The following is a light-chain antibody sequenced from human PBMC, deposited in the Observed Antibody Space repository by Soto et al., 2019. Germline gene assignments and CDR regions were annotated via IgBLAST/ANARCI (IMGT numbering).Light chain of an antibody. Sequence: DIQMTQSPSSLSASIGDRVTITCRASQNIDTYLNWYQKKPGKAPNLLIYAVSNLESGVPSRISGSGSGTDFTLTITRLEVEDFATYYCQQSYTIPVTFGGGTRVEIK. CDR2: AVS. V-gene: IGKV1-39*01. CDR1: QNIDTY. CDR3: QQSYTIPVT. J-gene: IGKJ4*01.